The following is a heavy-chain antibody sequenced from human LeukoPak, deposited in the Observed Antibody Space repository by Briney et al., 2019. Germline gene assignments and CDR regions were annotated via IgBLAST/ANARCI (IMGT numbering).Heavy chain of an antibody. CDR3: ASDRYDTWSRRGNFDS. V-gene: IGHV3-21*01. CDR2: ISSSSSYI. Sequence: GGSLRLSCAASGFTVSSNYMSWVRQAPGKGLEWVSSISSSSSYIYYADSVKGRFTISRDNAKNSLYLQMNSLRAEDTAVFYCASDRYDTWSRRGNFDSWGQGTLVIVSS. D-gene: IGHD3-3*01. J-gene: IGHJ4*02. CDR1: GFTVSSNY.